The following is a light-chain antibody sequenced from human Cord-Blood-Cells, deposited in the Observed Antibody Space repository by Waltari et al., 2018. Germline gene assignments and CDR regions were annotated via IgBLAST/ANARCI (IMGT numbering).Light chain of an antibody. CDR3: QQYGSSRT. CDR2: GAS. J-gene: IGKJ1*01. Sequence: EIVLTQSPGTLSLSPGERATLSCRASQSVSSSYLAWYQQKPGQAPRLLSYGASSRATGIPDRVSGSGSGTDFTLTISRLEPEDCAVYYCQQYGSSRTSGQGTKVEIK. V-gene: IGKV3-20*01. CDR1: QSVSSSY.